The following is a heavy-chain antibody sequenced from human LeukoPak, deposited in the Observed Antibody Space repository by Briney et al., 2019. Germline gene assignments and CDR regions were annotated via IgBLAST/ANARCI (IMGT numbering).Heavy chain of an antibody. CDR2: TYSDGRT. J-gene: IGHJ4*02. V-gene: IGHV3-66*02. Sequence: GGSLRLSCAASGFTVSSNHMSWVRQAPGKGLEWVSITYSDGRTYYADSVRGLFTISRDNSKNTLYLQMNSLRPEDTAVYYCARGGIKTFYSFDYWDQGTLVTVSS. D-gene: IGHD3-16*01. CDR1: GFTVSSNH. CDR3: ARGGIKTFYSFDY.